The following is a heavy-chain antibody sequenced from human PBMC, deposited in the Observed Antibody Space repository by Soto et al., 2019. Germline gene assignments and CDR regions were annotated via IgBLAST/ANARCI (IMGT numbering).Heavy chain of an antibody. CDR2: ISTYGGST. CDR1: GFTFSNYA. D-gene: IGHD2-2*01. Sequence: EVHLEESGGGLVQPGGSLRLSCAASGFTFSNYAMHWVRQAPGKGLEYVSSISTYGGSTYYANSVTGRFTISRDNSKNTLYLQMGSLRAEDMAVYYCARGYCSSTSCAFDYWGQGTLVTVSS. V-gene: IGHV3-64*01. J-gene: IGHJ4*02. CDR3: ARGYCSSTSCAFDY.